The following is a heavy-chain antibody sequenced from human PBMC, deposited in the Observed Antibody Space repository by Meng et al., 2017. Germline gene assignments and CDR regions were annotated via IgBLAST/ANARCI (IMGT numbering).Heavy chain of an antibody. CDR3: ARGPTTMAHDFDY. Sequence: QAQLQQWRVGLLKPSGTLSLTCVVSGGSFSDYYWSWIRQPPGKGLEWIGEINHSGSTNYNPSLESRATISVDTSQNNLSLKLSSVTAADSAVYYCARGPTTMAHDFDYWGQGTLATVSS. J-gene: IGHJ4*02. CDR2: INHSGST. CDR1: GGSFSDYY. D-gene: IGHD4-11*01. V-gene: IGHV4-34*01.